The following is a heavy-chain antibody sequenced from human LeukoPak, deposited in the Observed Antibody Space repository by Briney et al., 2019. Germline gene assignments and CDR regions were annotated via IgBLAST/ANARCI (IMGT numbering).Heavy chain of an antibody. V-gene: IGHV1-69*05. D-gene: IGHD6-6*01. CDR2: IIPIFGTA. J-gene: IGHJ4*02. Sequence: GASVKVSCKASGYTFTSYDINWVRQATGQGLEWMGGIIPIFGTANYAQKFQGRVTITTDESTSTAYMELSSLRSEDTAVYYCARGSSLYYFDYWGQGTLVTVSS. CDR1: GYTFTSYD. CDR3: ARGSSLYYFDY.